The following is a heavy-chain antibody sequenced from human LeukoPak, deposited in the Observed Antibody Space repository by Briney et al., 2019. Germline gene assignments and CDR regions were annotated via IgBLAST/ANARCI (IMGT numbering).Heavy chain of an antibody. V-gene: IGHV3-30*18. J-gene: IGHJ6*02. CDR1: GFTFSSHG. CDR2: ISYDGSNK. D-gene: IGHD2-21*01. Sequence: GGSLRLSCAASGFTFSSHGMHWVRQAPGKGLEWVAVISYDGSNKYYADSVKGRFTISRDNSKSTLYLEVNTLRAEDTAVYYCAEDYSFYSHYYTMDVWGQGTTVTVSS. CDR3: AEDYSFYSHYYTMDV.